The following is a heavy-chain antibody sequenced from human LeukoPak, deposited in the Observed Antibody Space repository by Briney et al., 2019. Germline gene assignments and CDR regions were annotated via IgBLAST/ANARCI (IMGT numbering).Heavy chain of an antibody. V-gene: IGHV3-48*03. CDR2: ISSSGSTI. CDR3: ARGGLRLSYYYYDMDV. Sequence: GGSLRLSCAASGFTFSSYEMNWVRQAPGKGLEWVSYISSSGSTIYYADSVKGRFTISRDNAKNSLYLQMNSLRAEDTAVYYCARGGLRLSYYYYDMDVWGQGTTVTVSS. J-gene: IGHJ6*02. CDR1: GFTFSSYE. D-gene: IGHD5-12*01.